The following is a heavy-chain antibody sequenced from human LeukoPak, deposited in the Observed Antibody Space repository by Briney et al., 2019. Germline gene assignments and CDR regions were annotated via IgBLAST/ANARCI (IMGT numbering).Heavy chain of an antibody. D-gene: IGHD3-3*01. Sequence: EPSETLSLTCTVSGGSISSSSYYWGWIRQPPGKGLEWIGSIYYSGSTYYNPSLKSRVTISVDTSKSQFSLRLTSVTAADTAVYYCARHVRLLEWLSSYYFDYWSQGTPVTVSS. V-gene: IGHV4-39*01. CDR3: ARHVRLLEWLSSYYFDY. CDR2: IYYSGST. J-gene: IGHJ4*02. CDR1: GGSISSSSYY.